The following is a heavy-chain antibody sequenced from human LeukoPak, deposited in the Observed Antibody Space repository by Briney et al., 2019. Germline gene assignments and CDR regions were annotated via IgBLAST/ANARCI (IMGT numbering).Heavy chain of an antibody. J-gene: IGHJ4*02. CDR3: AKGYCSSTGCSAGY. CDR1: GXTFSSYA. D-gene: IGHD2-2*01. CDR2: TSAGGST. Sequence: GGSLRLSCAAPGXTFSSYAMSWVRQAPGKGLEWVSATSAGGSTYYADYVKGRFTISRDNSRNTLYLQMNSLRAEDTAVYYCAKGYCSSTGCSAGYWGQGTLVTVSS. V-gene: IGHV3-23*01.